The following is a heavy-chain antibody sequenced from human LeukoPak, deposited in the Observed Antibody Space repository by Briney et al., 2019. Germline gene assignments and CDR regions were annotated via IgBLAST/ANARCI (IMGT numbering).Heavy chain of an antibody. CDR1: GFTFSSHS. J-gene: IGHJ4*02. D-gene: IGHD6-13*01. Sequence: PGGSLRLSCAASGFTFSSHSMNWVRQAPGKGLEWVSSISSSSYIYYADSVKGRFTISRDNAKNSLYLQMDSLRAEDTAVYYCARSFLSIAAAATDYWGQGTLVTVSS. CDR2: ISSSSYI. V-gene: IGHV3-21*01. CDR3: ARSFLSIAAAATDY.